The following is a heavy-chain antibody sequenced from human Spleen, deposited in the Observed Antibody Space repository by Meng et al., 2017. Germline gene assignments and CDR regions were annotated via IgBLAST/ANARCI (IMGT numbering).Heavy chain of an antibody. CDR1: GYRLSELS. V-gene: IGHV1-24*01. CDR3: ARDLNGDRGIYFDY. J-gene: IGHJ4*02. Sequence: QVQLVQSGAEVKKPGASVKVSCTVSGYRLSELSMHWVRQAPGKGLEWMGGFNPEDGNTIYTQRFQGRVTMTDETSTDTAYMELSSLRSEDTAIYYCARDLNGDRGIYFDYWGQGTLVTVSS. CDR2: FNPEDGNT. D-gene: IGHD3-10*01.